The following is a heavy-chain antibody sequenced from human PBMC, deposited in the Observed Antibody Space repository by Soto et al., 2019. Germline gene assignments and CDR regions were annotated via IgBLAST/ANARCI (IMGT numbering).Heavy chain of an antibody. D-gene: IGHD6-19*01. V-gene: IGHV4-34*01. CDR1: GDSLRGQS. CDR2: IDQSGGT. Sequence: SETLSLTCAVVGDSLRGQSWNWIRQSPGKGLEWIGEIDQSGGTNYNPSLESRAIISDDTSKNQFSLTLTSVTAADTAVYYCAREDSYGWSGESLVVWGQGTKVTVYS. J-gene: IGHJ6*02. CDR3: AREDSYGWSGESLVV.